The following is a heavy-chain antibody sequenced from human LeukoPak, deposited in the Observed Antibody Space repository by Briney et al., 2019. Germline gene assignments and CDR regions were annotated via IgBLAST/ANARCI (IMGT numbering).Heavy chain of an antibody. CDR1: GFTFRDRY. CDR2: ISSSSHYT. CDR3: VTETTEGAKDY. J-gene: IGHJ4*02. Sequence: GGSLRLSCAASGFTFRDRYMGWVRQVPGKGLAWVSYISSSSHYTNYEASVRGRFIISRDNARDSVYLQMNSLRVEDTAIYYCVTETTEGAKDYWGQETLVTVSS. V-gene: IGHV3-11*05. D-gene: IGHD1-14*01.